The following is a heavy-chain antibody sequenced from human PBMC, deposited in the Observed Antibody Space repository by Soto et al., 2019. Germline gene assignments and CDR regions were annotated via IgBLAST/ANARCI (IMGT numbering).Heavy chain of an antibody. D-gene: IGHD6-19*01. CDR1: GFTFSSYA. CDR2: ISGSGGST. V-gene: IGHV3-23*01. Sequence: GGSLRLSCAAPGFTFSSYAMSWVRQAPGKGLEWVSAISGSGGSTYYADSVKGRFTISGDNSKNTLYLQMNSLRAEDTAVYYCEKDLGIAVAGTGFDYWGQGTLVTVSS. J-gene: IGHJ4*02. CDR3: EKDLGIAVAGTGFDY.